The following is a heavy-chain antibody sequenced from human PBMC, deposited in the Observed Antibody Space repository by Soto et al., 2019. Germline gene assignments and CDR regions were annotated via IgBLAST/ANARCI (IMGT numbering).Heavy chain of an antibody. D-gene: IGHD2-15*01. J-gene: IGHJ4*02. CDR3: AREYARWPDY. Sequence: PGGSLRLSCAASGCPFSSYGMHWVRQAPGEGLEWVAVIWYDGSNKYYADSVKGRFTISRDNSKNTLYLQMNSLRAEDTAVYYCAREYARWPDYWGQGTLVTVS. CDR2: IWYDGSNK. CDR1: GCPFSSYG. V-gene: IGHV3-33*01.